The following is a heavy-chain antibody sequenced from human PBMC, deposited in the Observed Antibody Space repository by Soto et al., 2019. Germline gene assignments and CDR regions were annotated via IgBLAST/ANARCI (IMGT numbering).Heavy chain of an antibody. CDR3: AHRVLRTVFGLVTTTAIYFDF. CDR2: IYWDDDK. CDR1: GFSLTTSGVG. J-gene: IGHJ4*02. Sequence: QITLNESGPTVVRPTETLTLTCRFSGFSLTTSGVGVGWIRQSPGKAPEWLALIYWDDDKRYSASLKIRLTITKETSKNQVGLTVSDLDPTDTATYYCAHRVLRTVFGLVTTTAIYFDFWGQGTPVAVSS. D-gene: IGHD3-3*01. V-gene: IGHV2-5*02.